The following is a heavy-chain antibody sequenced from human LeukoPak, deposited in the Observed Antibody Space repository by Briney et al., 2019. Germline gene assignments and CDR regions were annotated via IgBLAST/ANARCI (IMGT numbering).Heavy chain of an antibody. Sequence: SETLSPTCTVSGGSISSGGYYWSWIRQHPWKGLEWIGYIYYSGSTYYNPSLKSRVTISVDTSKNQFSLKLSSVTAADTAVYYCATKKRVRGVIDYWGQGALVTVSS. J-gene: IGHJ4*02. CDR1: GGSISSGGYY. V-gene: IGHV4-31*03. CDR3: ATKKRVRGVIDY. CDR2: IYYSGST. D-gene: IGHD3-10*01.